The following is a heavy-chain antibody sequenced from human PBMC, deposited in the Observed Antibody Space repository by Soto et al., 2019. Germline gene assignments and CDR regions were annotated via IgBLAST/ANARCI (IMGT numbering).Heavy chain of an antibody. V-gene: IGHV3-30*18. CDR3: AKDQSGILWFGEANYYYGMDV. D-gene: IGHD3-10*01. J-gene: IGHJ6*02. CDR1: GFTFSSYG. Sequence: SLILSCAASGFTFSSYGMHLVRQARGKGLEWVAVISYDGSNKYYADSVKGRFTISRDNSKNTLYLQMNSLRADDTAVYYCAKDQSGILWFGEANYYYGMDVWGQGTTVTVSS. CDR2: ISYDGSNK.